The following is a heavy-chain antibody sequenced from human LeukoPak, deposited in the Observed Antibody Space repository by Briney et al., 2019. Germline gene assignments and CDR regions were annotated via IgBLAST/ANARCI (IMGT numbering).Heavy chain of an antibody. CDR1: GGSFSGYY. CDR3: ARDREYSSSSGYYFDY. V-gene: IGHV4-34*01. CDR2: INHSGST. Sequence: PSETLSLTCAVYGGSFSGYYWSWIRQPPGKGLEWIGEINHSGSTNYNPSLKSRVTMSVDTSKNQFSLKLSSVTAADTAVYYCARDREYSSSSGYYFDYWGQGTLVTVSS. D-gene: IGHD6-6*01. J-gene: IGHJ4*02.